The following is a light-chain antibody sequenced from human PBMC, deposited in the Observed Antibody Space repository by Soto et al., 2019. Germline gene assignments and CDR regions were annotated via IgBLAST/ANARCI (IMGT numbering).Light chain of an antibody. CDR3: QQYGSSPWT. V-gene: IGKV3-20*01. CDR1: QSVASRN. Sequence: EVVLTQSPGTLSLSPGERATLSCRASQSVASRNLAWYQQKSGQAPRLLIYGASSRAIHTPDRFSGSGSGTDFTLTISRLEPEDFAVYYCQQYGSSPWTFGQGTKV. J-gene: IGKJ1*01. CDR2: GAS.